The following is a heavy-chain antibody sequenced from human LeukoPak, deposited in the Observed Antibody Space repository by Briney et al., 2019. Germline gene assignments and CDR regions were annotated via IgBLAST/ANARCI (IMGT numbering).Heavy chain of an antibody. V-gene: IGHV3-74*01. CDR2: VNSDGSNT. CDR1: GFTFSNYC. D-gene: IGHD3-10*01. J-gene: IGHJ6*02. CDR3: ATPRGDYYYGMDV. Sequence: GGSLRLSCAASGFTFSNYCMHWVRQAPGKGLVWVSRVNSDGSNTYYADSVKGRFTISRDNAKNTLYLQMNSLRAEDTAVYYCATPRGDYYYGMDVWGLGTTVTVSS.